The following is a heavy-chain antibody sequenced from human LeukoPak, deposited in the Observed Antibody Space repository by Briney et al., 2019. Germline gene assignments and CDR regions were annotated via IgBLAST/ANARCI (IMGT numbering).Heavy chain of an antibody. D-gene: IGHD1-26*01. CDR1: GFTFSSYA. Sequence: GGSLRLSYAASGFTFSSYAMHWVRQAPGKGLEWVAVISYDGSNKYYANSVKGRFTISRDNSKNTLYLQMNSLRAEDTAVYYCARERYSGSYFDYWGQGTLVTVSS. J-gene: IGHJ4*02. V-gene: IGHV3-30-3*01. CDR3: ARERYSGSYFDY. CDR2: ISYDGSNK.